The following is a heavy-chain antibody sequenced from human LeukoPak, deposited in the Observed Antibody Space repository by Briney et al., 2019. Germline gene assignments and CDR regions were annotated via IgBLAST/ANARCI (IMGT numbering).Heavy chain of an antibody. Sequence: PGGSLRLSCAASGFTFSSYGMHWVRQAPGKGLEWVAVIYDDGSKEYFADSVKGRFTISRDNSKNTVVLQMNSLRGEDTAVYYCARDFKSGYVDSWGQGTLVTVSS. V-gene: IGHV3-33*01. CDR2: IYDDGSKE. D-gene: IGHD3-3*01. CDR1: GFTFSSYG. CDR3: ARDFKSGYVDS. J-gene: IGHJ4*02.